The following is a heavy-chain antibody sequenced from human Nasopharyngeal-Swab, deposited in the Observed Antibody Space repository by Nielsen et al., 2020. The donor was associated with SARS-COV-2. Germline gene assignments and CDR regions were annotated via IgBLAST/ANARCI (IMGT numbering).Heavy chain of an antibody. Sequence: SETLSLTCTVSGGSISSGGYYWSWIRQHPGKGLEWIGYIYYSGSTFYNPSLKSRVTISVDTSKNQFSLKLSSVTAADTAVYYCARGPPGYSYGDNWFDPWGQGTLVTVSS. J-gene: IGHJ5*02. D-gene: IGHD5-18*01. CDR3: ARGPPGYSYGDNWFDP. V-gene: IGHV4-31*02. CDR1: GGSISSGGYY. CDR2: IYYSGST.